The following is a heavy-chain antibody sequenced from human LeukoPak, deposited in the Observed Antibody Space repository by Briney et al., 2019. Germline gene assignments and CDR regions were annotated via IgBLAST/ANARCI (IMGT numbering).Heavy chain of an antibody. J-gene: IGHJ4*02. D-gene: IGHD6-6*01. V-gene: IGHV4-59*01. Sequence: PSETLSLTCTVSGGSISSYYWSWIRQPPGKRLEWIGYIYYSGSTNYNPSLKSRVTISVDTSKNQFSLKLSSVTAADTAVYYCARASAARHFDYWGQGTLVTVSS. CDR2: IYYSGST. CDR1: GGSISSYY. CDR3: ARASAARHFDY.